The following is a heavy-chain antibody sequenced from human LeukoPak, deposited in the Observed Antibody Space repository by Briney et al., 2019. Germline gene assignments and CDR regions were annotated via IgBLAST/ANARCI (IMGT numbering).Heavy chain of an antibody. CDR3: ARVHSNTYGQNSDY. J-gene: IGHJ4*02. Sequence: SETLSLTHTVSGGSINSYSWSWIRQPPGKRLEWIGYIYYTGSTNYNPSLKRRVTMSVDTSKNQLSLRLSSVTTADTAVYYCARVHSNTYGQNSDYWGQGTLVTVSS. D-gene: IGHD5-18*01. V-gene: IGHV4-59*01. CDR1: GGSINSYS. CDR2: IYYTGST.